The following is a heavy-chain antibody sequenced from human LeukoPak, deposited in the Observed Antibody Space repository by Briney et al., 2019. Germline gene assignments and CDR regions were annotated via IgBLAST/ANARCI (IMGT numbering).Heavy chain of an antibody. J-gene: IGHJ4*02. CDR2: INPKSGGT. Sequence: ASVKVSCKASGYTFTSYGINWVRQAPVQGLEWMGWINPKSGGTNYAQKFQGRVTMTRDTSISTAYMELSRLRYDDTAVYYCASLGDSTTATPDDEFDYWGQGTLVTVSS. V-gene: IGHV1-2*02. CDR3: ASLGDSTTATPDDEFDY. D-gene: IGHD2-2*01. CDR1: GYTFTSYG.